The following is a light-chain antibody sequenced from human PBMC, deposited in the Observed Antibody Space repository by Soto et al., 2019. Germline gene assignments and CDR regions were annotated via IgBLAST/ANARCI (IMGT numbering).Light chain of an antibody. CDR3: QVWDSSRHVL. V-gene: IGLV3-21*02. CDR2: EQS. CDR1: NIRSNS. J-gene: IGLJ2*01. Sequence: SYGLTQPPSVSVAPRQTARIACEGTNIRSNSVHWYHQKPGQAPVLLVFEQSDRPSGIPERFSASKSGNTATLTISRVEAGDEADYYCQVWDSSRHVLFGGGTKLTVL.